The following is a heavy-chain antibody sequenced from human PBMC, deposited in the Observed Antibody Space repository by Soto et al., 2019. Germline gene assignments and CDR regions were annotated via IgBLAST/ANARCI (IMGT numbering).Heavy chain of an antibody. V-gene: IGHV4-30-2*01. J-gene: IGHJ4*02. CDR2: IYHSGST. D-gene: IGHD1-1*01. CDR1: GGSISSGGYS. Sequence: QLQLQESGSGLVKPSQTLSLTCAVSGGSISSGGYSWSWIRQPPGKGLEWIGYIYHSGSTYYNPSLXRXVXIXXDRSTNQFSLKLSSVTAADTAVYYCASGNPVPLDYWGQGTLVTVSS. CDR3: ASGNPVPLDY.